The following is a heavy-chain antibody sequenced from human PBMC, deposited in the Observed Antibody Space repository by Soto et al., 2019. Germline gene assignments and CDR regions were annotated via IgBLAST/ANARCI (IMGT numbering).Heavy chain of an antibody. CDR3: ARGSYATGYPIPDFDY. CDR2: ISYDGSNK. Sequence: GGSLRLSCAASGFTFSSYAMHWVRQAPGKGLEWVAVISYDGSNKYYADSVKGRFTISRDNSKNTLYLQMNSLRAEDTAVYYCARGSYATGYPIPDFDYWGQGTLVTVSS. J-gene: IGHJ4*02. V-gene: IGHV3-30-3*01. D-gene: IGHD3-9*01. CDR1: GFTFSSYA.